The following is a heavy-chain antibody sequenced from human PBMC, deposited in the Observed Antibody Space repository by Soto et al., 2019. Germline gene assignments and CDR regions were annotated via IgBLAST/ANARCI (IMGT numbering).Heavy chain of an antibody. J-gene: IGHJ4*02. D-gene: IGHD6-13*01. V-gene: IGHV3-7*01. CDR1: GFTFISYW. Sequence: GWSLRLSFLVSGFTFISYWMNWVRQAPGKGLEWVANIKQDGSEKYYVDSAKGRFTISRDNAKNSLYLQMNSLSAEDTAIYYCATSRTFDYWGQGTLVTVSS. CDR2: IKQDGSEK. CDR3: ATSRTFDY.